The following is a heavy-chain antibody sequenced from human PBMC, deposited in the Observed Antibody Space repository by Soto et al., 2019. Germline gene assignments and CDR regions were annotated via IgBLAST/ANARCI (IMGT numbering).Heavy chain of an antibody. CDR3: AKDPSTGPSDY. V-gene: IGHV3-23*01. CDR1: GFRIGDYA. Sequence: VHLLQPGGELVQPGGSLRLSCVPSGFRIGDYALNWVRQTPLKGLEWVSTISRDGRNTHYADSVRGRFTISRDLSTNVLYLQMNSLSPDDAAMYYCAKDPSTGPSDYWGQGTLVTVSS. D-gene: IGHD3-9*01. J-gene: IGHJ4*02. CDR2: ISRDGRNT.